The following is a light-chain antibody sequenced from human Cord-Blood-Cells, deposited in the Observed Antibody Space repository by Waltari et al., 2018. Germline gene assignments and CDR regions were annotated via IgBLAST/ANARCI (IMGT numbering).Light chain of an antibody. Sequence: QSVLTQPPSVSGAPGQRVTISCTGSSSNIGAGYDVHWYQQLPGPAPKLLIYGNSNRPSGVPDRFSGSKSGTSASLAITGLQAEDEADYYCQSYDSSLSGYWVFGGGTKLTVL. V-gene: IGLV1-40*01. J-gene: IGLJ3*02. CDR2: GNS. CDR3: QSYDSSLSGYWV. CDR1: SSNIGAGYD.